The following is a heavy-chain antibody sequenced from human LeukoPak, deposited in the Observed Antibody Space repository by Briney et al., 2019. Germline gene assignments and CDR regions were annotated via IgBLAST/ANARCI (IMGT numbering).Heavy chain of an antibody. V-gene: IGHV6-1*01. CDR1: GDSVSSNSAA. J-gene: IGHJ3*02. Sequence: SQTLSLTCAISGDSVSSNSAAWNWIRQSPSRGLEWLGRTYYRSKWYNDYAVSVKSRITINPDTSKNQFSLQLNSVTPEDTAVYYCARDEALVGATQAAFDIWGQGTMVTVSS. CDR2: TYYRSKWYN. D-gene: IGHD1-26*01. CDR3: ARDEALVGATQAAFDI.